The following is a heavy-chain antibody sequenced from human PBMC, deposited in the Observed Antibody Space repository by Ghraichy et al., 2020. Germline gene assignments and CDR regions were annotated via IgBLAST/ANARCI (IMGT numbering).Heavy chain of an antibody. V-gene: IGHV5-51*01. D-gene: IGHD3-10*01. CDR3: ARADYYGSGSQGYYDYMDV. CDR2: ISPGDSDT. J-gene: IGHJ6*03. CDR1: GYTFTTYW. Sequence: GESLNISCKGSGYTFTTYWIGWVRQMPGKGLEWMGIISPGDSDTRYSPSFQGHVTISADKSISTAYLQWSSLKASDTAMYYCARADYYGSGSQGYYDYMDVWGKGTTVTVSS.